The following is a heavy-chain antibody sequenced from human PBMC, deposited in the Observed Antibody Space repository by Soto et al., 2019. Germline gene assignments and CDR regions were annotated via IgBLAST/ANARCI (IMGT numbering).Heavy chain of an antibody. J-gene: IGHJ6*02. CDR1: GFTFSNAW. Sequence: PGGSLRLSCAASGFTFSNAWMNWVRQAPGKGLEWVGRIKSKTYGGTTDYAAPVKGRFTISRDDSKNTLYLQMNSLKTEDTAVYYCTTDHVYSGSYYVVGPFYYYYYYGMDVWGQGTTVTVSS. D-gene: IGHD1-26*01. CDR2: IKSKTYGGTT. CDR3: TTDHVYSGSYYVVGPFYYYYYYGMDV. V-gene: IGHV3-15*07.